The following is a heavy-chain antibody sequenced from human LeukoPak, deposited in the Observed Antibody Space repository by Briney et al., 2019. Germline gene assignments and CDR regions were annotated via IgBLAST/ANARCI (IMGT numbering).Heavy chain of an antibody. V-gene: IGHV1-2*06. CDR1: GYTFTGYY. J-gene: IGHJ4*02. D-gene: IGHD1-26*01. CDR3: ARALWELLHFHFDY. CDR2: INPNSGGT. Sequence: GASVKVSCKASGYTFTGYYMHWVRQAPGQGLEWMGRINPNSGGTNYAQKFQGRVTMTRDTSISTAYMELSRLRSEDTAVYYCARALWELLHFHFDYWGQGTLVTVSS.